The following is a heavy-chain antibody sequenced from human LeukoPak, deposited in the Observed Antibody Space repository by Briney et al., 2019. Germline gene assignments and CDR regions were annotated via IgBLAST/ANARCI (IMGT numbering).Heavy chain of an antibody. V-gene: IGHV3-30*18. Sequence: GGSLRLSCAASGFTFSNYGIHWVRQAPGKGLEWVAVISYDGSNKYYADSVKGRFTISRDNSKNTLYLQMNSLRAEDTAVYYCAKDSYILLAYCGGDCYSPDYWGQGTLVTVSS. D-gene: IGHD2-21*02. J-gene: IGHJ4*02. CDR1: GFTFSNYG. CDR3: AKDSYILLAYCGGDCYSPDY. CDR2: ISYDGSNK.